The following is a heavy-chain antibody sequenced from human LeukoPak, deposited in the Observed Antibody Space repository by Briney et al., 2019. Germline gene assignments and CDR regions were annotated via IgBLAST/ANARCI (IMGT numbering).Heavy chain of an antibody. J-gene: IGHJ4*02. Sequence: GGSLRLSCAASGFTFSSYAMSWVRQAPGKGLEWVSAISGSGGSTYYADSVKGRFTISRDNSKNTLYLQKNSLRAEDTAVYYCAKDVHYDFWSGYSFDYWGQGTLVTVSS. V-gene: IGHV3-23*01. CDR1: GFTFSSYA. CDR2: ISGSGGST. D-gene: IGHD3-3*01. CDR3: AKDVHYDFWSGYSFDY.